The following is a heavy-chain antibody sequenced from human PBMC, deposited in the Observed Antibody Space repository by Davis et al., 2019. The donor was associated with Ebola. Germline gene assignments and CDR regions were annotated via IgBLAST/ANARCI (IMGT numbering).Heavy chain of an antibody. V-gene: IGHV4-4*08. Sequence: SETLSLTCTVSGASITSYFWSWIRQSPGRGLEWIGYIHNTANSNYNPSLKSRVPMSLDTSKNQLSLKLLSMTAADTAIYYCATSTRDWFGPVLAFDFWGRGTHVAVSS. CDR1: GASITSYF. J-gene: IGHJ4*02. CDR2: IHNTANS. CDR3: ATSTRDWFGPVLAFDF. D-gene: IGHD3-9*01.